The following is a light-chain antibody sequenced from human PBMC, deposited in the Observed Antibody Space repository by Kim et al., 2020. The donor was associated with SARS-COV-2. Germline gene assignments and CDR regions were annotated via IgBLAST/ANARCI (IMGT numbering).Light chain of an antibody. CDR1: SSDVGGYDY. Sequence: GKSITISCTGTSSDVGGYDYVSWYQQHPGKAPKLMICDVSKRPSGVSNRFSGSKSGNTASLTISGLQAEDEADYYCSSYRSSSNVVFGGGTQLTVL. CDR2: DVS. V-gene: IGLV2-14*04. J-gene: IGLJ2*01. CDR3: SSYRSSSNVV.